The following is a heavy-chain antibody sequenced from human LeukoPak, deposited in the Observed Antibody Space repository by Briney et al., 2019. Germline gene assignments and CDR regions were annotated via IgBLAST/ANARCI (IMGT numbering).Heavy chain of an antibody. D-gene: IGHD2-15*01. CDR1: GFIFSSYE. CDR3: ARWVPGYCSGGSCCVDY. Sequence: GGSLRLSCAASGFIFSSYEMNWVRQAPGKGLEWVSYISSSGSTIYYADSVKGRFTISRDNAKNSLYLQMNSLRAEDTAVYYCARWVPGYCSGGSCCVDYWGQGTLVTVSS. CDR2: ISSSGSTI. V-gene: IGHV3-48*03. J-gene: IGHJ4*02.